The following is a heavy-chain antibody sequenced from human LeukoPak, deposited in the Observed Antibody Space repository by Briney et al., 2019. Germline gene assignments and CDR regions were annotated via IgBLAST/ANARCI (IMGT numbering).Heavy chain of an antibody. Sequence: GGSLRLSCAASGFTFSSYGMHWVRQAPGKGLEWVAVISYDGSNKYYADSVKGRFTISRDNSKNTLYLQMNSLRVEDTAVYYCAKDRQWLERYYYGMDVWGQGTTVTVSS. CDR1: GFTFSSYG. D-gene: IGHD2-8*01. J-gene: IGHJ6*02. CDR3: AKDRQWLERYYYGMDV. CDR2: ISYDGSNK. V-gene: IGHV3-30*18.